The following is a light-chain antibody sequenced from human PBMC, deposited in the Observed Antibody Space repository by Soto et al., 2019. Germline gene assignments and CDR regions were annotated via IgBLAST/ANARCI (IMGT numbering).Light chain of an antibody. J-gene: IGKJ2*01. CDR2: GAS. V-gene: IGKV3D-15*01. CDR1: QTVSSN. CDR3: QHYHNWPNT. Sequence: EIVLTQSPVTLSLSPGDRATLSCSASQTVSSNFLAWYQQRPAQAPRLLIHGASTRASGITDRFSGSGSGAEFTLTISSLQSEDFAVYYCQHYHNWPNTFGQGTKVDIK.